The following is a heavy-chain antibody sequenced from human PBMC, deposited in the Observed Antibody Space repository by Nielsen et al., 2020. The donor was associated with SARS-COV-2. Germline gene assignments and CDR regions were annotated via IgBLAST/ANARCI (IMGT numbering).Heavy chain of an antibody. Sequence: GESLKISCAASGFTFSSYSMNWVRQAPGKGLEWVSSISSSSSYIYYADSVKGRFTISRDNAKNSLYLQMNSLRAEDTAVYYCARGLRDVLRYFDWSVAFDIWGQGTMVTVSS. CDR2: ISSSSSYI. D-gene: IGHD3-9*01. V-gene: IGHV3-21*01. J-gene: IGHJ3*02. CDR3: ARGLRDVLRYFDWSVAFDI. CDR1: GFTFSSYS.